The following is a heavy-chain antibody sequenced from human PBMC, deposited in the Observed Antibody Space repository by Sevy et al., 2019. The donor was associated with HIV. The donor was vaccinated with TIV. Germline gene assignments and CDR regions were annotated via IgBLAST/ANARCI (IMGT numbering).Heavy chain of an antibody. Sequence: GGFLRLSCAASGFTFSSYAMSWVRQAPGKGLEWVSAISGSGGSTYYADSVKGRFTISRDNSKNTLYLQMNSLRAEDTAPCYCRYNWNDLLSYYFDYWGQGTLVTVSS. J-gene: IGHJ4*02. CDR1: GFTFSSYA. D-gene: IGHD1-1*01. CDR3: RYNWNDLLSYYFDY. V-gene: IGHV3-23*01. CDR2: ISGSGGST.